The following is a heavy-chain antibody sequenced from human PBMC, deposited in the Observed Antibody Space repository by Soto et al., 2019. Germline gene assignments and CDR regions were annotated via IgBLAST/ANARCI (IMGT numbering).Heavy chain of an antibody. J-gene: IGHJ4*02. CDR2: INHSGST. D-gene: IGHD1-1*01. Sequence: SETLSLTCAVYGGPFSYYYSAWIRQSPGKGLEWIWEINHSGSTDYNPSLKSRVTISLDTSKNLFSLKLSSVTAEDTAIYYCTRSKVFAAYNLAYCGQGTLVTVYS. CDR1: GGPFSYYY. V-gene: IGHV4-34*01. CDR3: TRSKVFAAYNLAY.